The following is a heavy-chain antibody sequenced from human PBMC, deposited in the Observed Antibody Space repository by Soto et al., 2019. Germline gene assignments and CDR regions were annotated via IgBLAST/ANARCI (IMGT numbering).Heavy chain of an antibody. CDR2: INPSGGST. J-gene: IGHJ3*02. Sequence: QVQLVQSGAEVKKPGASVKVSCKASGYTFTSYYRHWERQAPGQGLEWMGIINPSGGSTSYAQKLQGRVTMPRDTYTSTVYMELRSMRSEDTAVYYCARDAVESTVTYAFDIWGRGTMVTVSS. D-gene: IGHD4-17*01. CDR3: ARDAVESTVTYAFDI. CDR1: GYTFTSYY. V-gene: IGHV1-46*01.